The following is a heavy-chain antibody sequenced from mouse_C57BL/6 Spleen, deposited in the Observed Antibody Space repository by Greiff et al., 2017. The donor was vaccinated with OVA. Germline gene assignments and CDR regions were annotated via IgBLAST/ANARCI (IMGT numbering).Heavy chain of an antibody. CDR1: GHTFTSYW. Sequence: VQLQQPGAELVKPGASVKMSCKASGHTFTSYWITWVKQRPGQGLEWIGDIYPGSGSTNYNEKFKSKATLTVDTSSSTAYMQLSSLTSEDSAVYYCARDVFYYGYERNAMDYWGQGTSVTVSS. V-gene: IGHV1-55*01. J-gene: IGHJ4*01. CDR2: IYPGSGST. D-gene: IGHD2-2*01. CDR3: ARDVFYYGYERNAMDY.